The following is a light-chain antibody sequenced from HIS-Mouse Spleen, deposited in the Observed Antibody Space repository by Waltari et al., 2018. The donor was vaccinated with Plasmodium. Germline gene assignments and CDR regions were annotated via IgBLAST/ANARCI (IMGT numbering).Light chain of an antibody. V-gene: IGKV3-15*01. J-gene: IGKJ3*01. CDR2: GAS. CDR1: QSVSSN. CDR3: QQYNNWSFT. Sequence: EIVMTQSPATLSVSPGERATLSCRASQSVSSNLAWYQQKPGQAPRLLIYGASTRATGIPARFSGSWSGTEFTLTISSVQSEDFAVYYCQQYNNWSFTFGPGTKVDIK.